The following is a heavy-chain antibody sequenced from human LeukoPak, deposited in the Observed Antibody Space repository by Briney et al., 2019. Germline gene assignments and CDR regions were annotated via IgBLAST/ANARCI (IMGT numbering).Heavy chain of an antibody. CDR2: INHSGGS. CDR3: ATAVVITPFDY. CDR1: GYSISSGYY. V-gene: IGHV4-38-2*01. J-gene: IGHJ4*02. Sequence: SETLSLTCAVSGYSISSGYYWGWIRPSPGTGLEWIGSINHSGGSYYNPSLKSRVTISEDTSKNQFSLKLSSMSAADTAVYYCATAVVITPFDYWGQGILVTVSS. D-gene: IGHD3-22*01.